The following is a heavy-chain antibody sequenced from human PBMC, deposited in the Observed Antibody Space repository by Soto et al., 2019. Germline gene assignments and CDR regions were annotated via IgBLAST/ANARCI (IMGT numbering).Heavy chain of an antibody. CDR3: AGGYCSSTNCYAYNWNVI. Sequence: ASVKVSCKASGYTFTTYAIHWVRQAPGQSPEWMGWINADNGDTKYSQKFQDRITITSDTSASTAYMELSSLRSEDTAVYFCAGGYCSSTNCYAYNWNVIWGQGTQVTVSS. CDR1: GYTFTTYA. J-gene: IGHJ4*02. D-gene: IGHD2-2*01. V-gene: IGHV1-3*01. CDR2: INADNGDT.